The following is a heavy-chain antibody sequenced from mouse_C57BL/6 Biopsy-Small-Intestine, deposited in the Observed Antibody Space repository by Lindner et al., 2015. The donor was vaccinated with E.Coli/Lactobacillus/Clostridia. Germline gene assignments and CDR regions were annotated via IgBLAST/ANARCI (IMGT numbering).Heavy chain of an antibody. Sequence: SVKVSCKASGDTFTNYAIHWVRQAPGLRLEWMGWINTANGNTKYSHKFQGRVTITRDTSASTAYMELRSLKSEDTAVYYCAAGGRLGYPTYTAAPGHFDYWGQGTLVTVSS. V-gene: IGHV1-84*02. CDR1: GDTFTNYA. CDR2: INTANGNT. J-gene: IGHJ4*01. D-gene: IGHD1-1*02. CDR3: AAGGRLGYPTYTAAPGHFDY.